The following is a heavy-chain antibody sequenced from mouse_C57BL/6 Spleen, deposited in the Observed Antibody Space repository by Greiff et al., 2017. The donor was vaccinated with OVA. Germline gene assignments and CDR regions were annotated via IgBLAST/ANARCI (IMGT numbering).Heavy chain of an antibody. D-gene: IGHD2-4*01. J-gene: IGHJ4*01. CDR3: AREDYDYDNYAMDY. V-gene: IGHV3-6*01. CDR1: GYSITSGYY. CDR2: ISYDGSN. Sequence: DVKLVESGPGLVKPSQSLSLTCSVTGYSITSGYYWNWIRQFPGNKLEWMGYISYDGSNNYNPSLKNRISITRDPSKNQFFLKLNSVTTEDTATYYCAREDYDYDNYAMDYWGQGTSVTVSS.